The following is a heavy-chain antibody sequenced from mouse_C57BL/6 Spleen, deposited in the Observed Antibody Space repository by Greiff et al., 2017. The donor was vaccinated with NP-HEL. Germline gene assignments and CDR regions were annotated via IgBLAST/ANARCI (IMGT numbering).Heavy chain of an antibody. Sequence: DVHLVESGGDLVKPGGSLKLSCAASGFTFSSYGMSWVRQTPDKRLEWVATISSGGSYTYYQDSVKGRFTISRDNAKNTLYLQMSSLKSEDTAMYYCASQLKYYFDYWGQGTTLTVSS. V-gene: IGHV5-6*01. CDR1: GFTFSSYG. J-gene: IGHJ2*01. CDR2: ISSGGSYT. CDR3: ASQLKYYFDY.